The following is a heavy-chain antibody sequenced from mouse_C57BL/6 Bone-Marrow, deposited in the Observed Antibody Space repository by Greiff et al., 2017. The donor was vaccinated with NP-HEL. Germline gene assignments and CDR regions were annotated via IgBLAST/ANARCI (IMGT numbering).Heavy chain of an antibody. D-gene: IGHD1-1*01. V-gene: IGHV1-15*01. CDR3: TRWDYYGRRYFDY. CDR2: IDPETGGT. J-gene: IGHJ2*01. CDR1: GYTFTDYE. Sequence: QVQLQQSGAELVRPGASVTLSCKASGYTFTDYEMHWVKQTPVHGLEWIGAIDPETGGTAYNQKFKGKAILTADKSSSTAYMELRSLTSEDSAVYYGTRWDYYGRRYFDYWGQGTTLTVSS.